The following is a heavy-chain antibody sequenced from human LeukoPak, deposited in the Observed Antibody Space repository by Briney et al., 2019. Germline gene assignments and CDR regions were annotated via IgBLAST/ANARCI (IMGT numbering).Heavy chain of an antibody. D-gene: IGHD3-22*01. CDR3: TRHGDYYDSSGYYY. J-gene: IGHJ4*02. CDR1: GLTFSGSA. CDR2: IRSKANSYAT. V-gene: IGHV3-73*01. Sequence: GGSLRLSCAASGLTFSGSAMHWVRQASGKGLEWVGRIRSKANSYATAYAASVKGRFTISRDDSKNTAYLQMNSLKTEDTAVYYCTRHGDYYDSSGYYYWGQGTLFTVSS.